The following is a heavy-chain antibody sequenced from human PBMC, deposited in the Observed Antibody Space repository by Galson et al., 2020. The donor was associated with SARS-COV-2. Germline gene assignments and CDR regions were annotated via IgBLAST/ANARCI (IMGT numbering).Heavy chain of an antibody. CDR2: ISSSSSYI. CDR1: GFTFSSYS. D-gene: IGHD2-15*01. CDR3: ARGLGYCSGGSCTDEYYFDY. J-gene: IGHJ4*02. V-gene: IGHV3-21*01. Sequence: GESLKISCAASGFTFSSYSMNWVRQAPGKGLEWVSSISSSSSYIYYADSVKGRFTISRDNAKNSLYLQMNSLRAEDTAVYYCARGLGYCSGGSCTDEYYFDYWGQGTLVTVSS.